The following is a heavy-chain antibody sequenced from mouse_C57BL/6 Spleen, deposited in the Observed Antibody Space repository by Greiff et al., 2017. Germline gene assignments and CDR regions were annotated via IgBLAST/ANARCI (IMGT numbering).Heavy chain of an antibody. V-gene: IGHV1-64*01. CDR3: ARREARTGNFDY. Sequence: QVQLQQPGAELVKPGASVKLSCKASGYTFTSYWMHWVKQRPGQGLEWIGMIHPNSGSTNYNEKFKSKATLTVDKSASTAYMQLNSLTSEDSAVYYGARREARTGNFDYWGQGTTLTVSS. D-gene: IGHD4-1*01. CDR1: GYTFTSYW. CDR2: IHPNSGST. J-gene: IGHJ2*01.